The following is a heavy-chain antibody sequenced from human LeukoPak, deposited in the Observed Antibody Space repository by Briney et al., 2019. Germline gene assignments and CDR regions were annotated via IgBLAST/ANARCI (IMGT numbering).Heavy chain of an antibody. J-gene: IGHJ4*02. CDR1: GYTFTSYA. D-gene: IGHD3-10*01. CDR2: INTNTGNP. Sequence: ASVKVSCKASGYTFTSYAMNWVRQAPGQGLEWMGWINTNTGNPTYAQGFTGRFVFSLDTSVSTAYLQISSLKAEDTAVYYCARGSWFGESRGSFSFDYWGQGTLVTVSS. V-gene: IGHV7-4-1*02. CDR3: ARGSWFGESRGSFSFDY.